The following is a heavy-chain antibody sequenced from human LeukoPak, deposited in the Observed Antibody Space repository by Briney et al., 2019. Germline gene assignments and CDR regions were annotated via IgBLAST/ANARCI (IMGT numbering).Heavy chain of an antibody. CDR2: IYYSGST. D-gene: IGHD3-10*01. Sequence: PSETLSLTCTVSGGSISSSSYYWSWIRQPPGKGLEWIGSIYYSGSTYYNPSLKSRVTISVDTSKNQFSLKLSSVTAADTAVYHCARDRSRVVRGVITHRRFDYWGQETLVTVSS. V-gene: IGHV4-39*07. CDR1: GGSISSSSYY. J-gene: IGHJ4*02. CDR3: ARDRSRVVRGVITHRRFDY.